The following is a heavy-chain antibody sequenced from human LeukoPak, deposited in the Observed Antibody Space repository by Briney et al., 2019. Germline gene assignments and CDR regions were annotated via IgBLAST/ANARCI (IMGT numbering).Heavy chain of an antibody. D-gene: IGHD2-21*01. Sequence: GGSLRLSCAASGFTFSSFSMHWVRQAPGKGLEWVAFIRSDGSDKYYADSLKGRFTISRDNSKNTLYLQLNNLRTEDTAVYHCATRAFSSTTCGFGFWGQGTLVTVSS. CDR1: GFTFSSFS. J-gene: IGHJ4*02. CDR3: ATRAFSSTTCGFGF. CDR2: IRSDGSDK. V-gene: IGHV3-30*02.